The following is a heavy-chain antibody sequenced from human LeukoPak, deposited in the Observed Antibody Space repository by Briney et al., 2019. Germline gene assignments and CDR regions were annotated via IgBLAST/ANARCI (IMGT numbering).Heavy chain of an antibody. Sequence: VASVKVSCKASGYTFTGYYMHWVRQAPGQGLEWMGWINPNSGGTNYAQKLQGRVTMTTDTSTSTAYMELRSLRSDDTAVYYCAREFCLRCITGTSTNDYWGQGTLVTVSS. J-gene: IGHJ4*02. CDR3: AREFCLRCITGTSTNDY. D-gene: IGHD1-20*01. V-gene: IGHV1-2*02. CDR2: INPNSGGT. CDR1: GYTFTGYY.